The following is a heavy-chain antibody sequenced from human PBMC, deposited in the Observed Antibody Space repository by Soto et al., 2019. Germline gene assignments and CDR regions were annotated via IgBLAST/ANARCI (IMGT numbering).Heavy chain of an antibody. Sequence: PGGSLRLSCAASGFTFSSYGMHWVRQAPGKGLEWVAVISYDGSNKYYADSVKGRFTISRDNSKNTLYLQMNSLRAEDTAVYYCAKDHSPVSLLDGMDVWGQGTTVTVSS. D-gene: IGHD4-17*01. CDR3: AKDHSPVSLLDGMDV. V-gene: IGHV3-30*18. J-gene: IGHJ6*02. CDR1: GFTFSSYG. CDR2: ISYDGSNK.